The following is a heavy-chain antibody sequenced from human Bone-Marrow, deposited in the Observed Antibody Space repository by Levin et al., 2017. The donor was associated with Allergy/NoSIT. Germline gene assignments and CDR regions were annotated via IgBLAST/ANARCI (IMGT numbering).Heavy chain of an antibody. Sequence: SPTLSLPCAVEVETFRGSYWAWIRQSPGKGLEWIGEIEHRRSTNDNPSFRNRVTLSIDTSKKQFSLKLSSVTAADTAVYYCARGHSTSGFDHWGQGALVTISS. CDR3: ARGHSTSGFDH. CDR2: IEHRRST. J-gene: IGHJ4*02. D-gene: IGHD6-6*01. CDR1: VETFRGSY. V-gene: IGHV4-34*01.